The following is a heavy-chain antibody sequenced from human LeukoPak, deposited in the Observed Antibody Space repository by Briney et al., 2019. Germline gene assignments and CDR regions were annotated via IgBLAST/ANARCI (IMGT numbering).Heavy chain of an antibody. CDR2: IDDGGNT. V-gene: IGHV4-34*01. Sequence: PSETLSLICSVYGGSFSDYFWSWIRQTPGKGLEWIGEIDDGGNTNYNPSFMSRVLVSMQKSKKEFSLVMRSVTAADTAVYYCARVSRFTWGDWGDAFDIWSQGATVIVSS. CDR1: GGSFSDYF. CDR3: ARVSRFTWGDWGDAFDI. D-gene: IGHD2-21*02. J-gene: IGHJ3*02.